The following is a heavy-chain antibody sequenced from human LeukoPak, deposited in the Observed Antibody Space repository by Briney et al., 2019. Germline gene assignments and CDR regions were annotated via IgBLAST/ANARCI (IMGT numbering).Heavy chain of an antibody. V-gene: IGHV3-21*01. J-gene: IGHJ3*02. CDR3: ARGRDGYNWGAFDI. Sequence: GGSLRLSCAASGFTFSSYNINWVRQAPGKGLEWVSYVSYSSTYIYYADSVKGRFTISRDNAKNSLYLQMNSLRAEDTAVYYCARGRDGYNWGAFDIWGQGTMVTVSS. CDR2: VSYSSTYI. CDR1: GFTFSSYN. D-gene: IGHD5-24*01.